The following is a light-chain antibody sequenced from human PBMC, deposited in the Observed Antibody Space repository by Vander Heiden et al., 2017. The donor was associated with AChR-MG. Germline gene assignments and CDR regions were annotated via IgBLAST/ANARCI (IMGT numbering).Light chain of an antibody. CDR2: SNN. CDR1: SANIGKNT. J-gene: IGLJ3*02. CDR3: AAWHDSLNGQV. V-gene: IGLV1-44*01. Sequence: QSVLTQPPSASGTPGQRVTISCSGRSANIGKNTVNWYQQLPGTAPKLLIYSNNQRPSGVPDRFFGSKSGSSASLAISGLQSEDEADYFCAAWHDSLNGQVFGGGTKLTVL.